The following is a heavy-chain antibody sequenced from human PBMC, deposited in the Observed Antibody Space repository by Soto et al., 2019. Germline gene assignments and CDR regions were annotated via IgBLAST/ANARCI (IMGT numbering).Heavy chain of an antibody. CDR1: GGSISSGDYY. V-gene: IGHV4-31*03. CDR2: IYYSGST. D-gene: IGHD4-17*01. J-gene: IGHJ3*02. CDR3: ARDRPEAPNGRDYGDYRGAFDI. Sequence: QVQLQESGPGLVKASQTLSLTCTVSGGSISSGDYYWSWIRQHPGKGLEWIGYIYYSGSTYYNPSLKSRVTISVDTSKNQFSLKLSSVTAADTAVYYCARDRPEAPNGRDYGDYRGAFDIWGQGTMVTVSS.